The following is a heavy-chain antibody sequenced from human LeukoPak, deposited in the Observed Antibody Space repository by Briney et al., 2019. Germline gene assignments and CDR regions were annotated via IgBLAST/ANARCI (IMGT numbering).Heavy chain of an antibody. Sequence: GGPLGPSCAASGFTFSSYAMHWVRQAPGRGLEWVAIILSDGNDKYYADSVKGRFTISRDNSKDTLDLQMNSLRAEDTAVYYCAKDRTSTWSWDYWGQGTLVIVSS. V-gene: IGHV3-30*04. CDR3: AKDRTSTWSWDY. D-gene: IGHD6-13*01. CDR1: GFTFSSYA. CDR2: ILSDGNDK. J-gene: IGHJ4*02.